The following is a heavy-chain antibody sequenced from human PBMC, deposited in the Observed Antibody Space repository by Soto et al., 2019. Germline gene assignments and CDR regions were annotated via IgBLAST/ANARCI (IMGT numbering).Heavy chain of an antibody. CDR1: GYIFVNYG. CDR2: ISPYTGNT. Sequence: QVQLVQSGDEVKKPGASVKVSCKASGYIFVNYGIAWVRQAPGQGLEWMGWISPYTGNTHSATQVQGRLTMTTDTSTSTGYMDLGSLTSDDTAVYYCVMVDNYVTPTPQDVLGQWTTVTVSS. V-gene: IGHV1-18*01. CDR3: VMVDNYVTPTPQDV. J-gene: IGHJ6*02. D-gene: IGHD3-16*01.